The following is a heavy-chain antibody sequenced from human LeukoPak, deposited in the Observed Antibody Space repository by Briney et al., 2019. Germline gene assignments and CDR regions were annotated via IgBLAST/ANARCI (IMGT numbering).Heavy chain of an antibody. V-gene: IGHV3-23*01. Sequence: GGSLRLSCAASGFTFSSSAMSWVRQVPGKGLEWVSGISASGGSTSYADSVRGRFTISRDNSKNMLYLQINSLRAEDTAVYYCARDRNYFEALHRSYWGQGTLVTVSS. CDR1: GFTFSSSA. CDR2: ISASGGST. D-gene: IGHD3-10*01. CDR3: ARDRNYFEALHRSY. J-gene: IGHJ4*02.